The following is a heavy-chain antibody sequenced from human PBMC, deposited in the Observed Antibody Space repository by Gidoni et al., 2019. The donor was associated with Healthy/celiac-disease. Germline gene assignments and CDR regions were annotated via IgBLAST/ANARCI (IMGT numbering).Heavy chain of an antibody. Sequence: QVQLVESGGGVVQPGRSLRLSCAASGFTFSSYGMHWVRQAPGKGPEWVAVIWYDGSNKYYADSVKGRFTISRDNSKNTLYLQMNSLRAEDTAVYYCARVMIVVADAFDIWGQGTMVTVSS. D-gene: IGHD3-22*01. J-gene: IGHJ3*02. CDR3: ARVMIVVADAFDI. CDR2: IWYDGSNK. CDR1: GFTFSSYG. V-gene: IGHV3-33*01.